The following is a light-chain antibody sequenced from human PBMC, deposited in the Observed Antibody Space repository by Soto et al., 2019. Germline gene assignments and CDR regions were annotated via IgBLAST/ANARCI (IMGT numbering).Light chain of an antibody. J-gene: IGLJ2*01. CDR2: DVS. Sequence: QSALTQPASVSGSPGQSITISCTGTSSDVGGYDYVSWYQQRPGKAPKLIIYDVSNRPSGVSHRFSGSKSGNTASLTISGLQAEDESDYYCSSYIRGTRHVVFGGGTKLTVL. CDR1: SSDVGGYDY. V-gene: IGLV2-14*01. CDR3: SSYIRGTRHVV.